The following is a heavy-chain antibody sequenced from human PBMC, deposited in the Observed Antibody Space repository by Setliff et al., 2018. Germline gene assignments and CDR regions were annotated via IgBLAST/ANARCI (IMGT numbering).Heavy chain of an antibody. Sequence: PSETLSLTCSLSGVTIGGNNYYYWAWIRQPPGRGLEWIGTISYSGGVFYNPSLKSRVAISADTSRIQFSLKLNSVTAADTALYFCAREVAGTYHYFDPWGQGTLVTVSS. J-gene: IGHJ5*02. V-gene: IGHV4-39*07. CDR2: ISYSGGV. CDR3: AREVAGTYHYFDP. D-gene: IGHD6-19*01. CDR1: GVTIGGNNYYY.